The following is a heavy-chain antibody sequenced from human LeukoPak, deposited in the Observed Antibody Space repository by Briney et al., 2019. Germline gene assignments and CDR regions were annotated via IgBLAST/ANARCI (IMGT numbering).Heavy chain of an antibody. V-gene: IGHV1-69*04. CDR2: IIPIPGIA. CDR3: ARGGNEGYCSSTSCESAQRYFDY. D-gene: IGHD2-2*01. Sequence: ASVKVSCKASGGTFSSYAISWVRQAPGQGLEWMGRIIPIPGIANYAQKFQGRVTITADKSTSTAYMELSSLRSEDTAVYYCARGGNEGYCSSTSCESAQRYFDYWGQGTLVTVSS. J-gene: IGHJ4*02. CDR1: GGTFSSYA.